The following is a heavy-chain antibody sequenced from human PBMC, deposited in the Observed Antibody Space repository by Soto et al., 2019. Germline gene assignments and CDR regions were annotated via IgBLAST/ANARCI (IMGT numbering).Heavy chain of an antibody. CDR2: INAGNGNT. V-gene: IGHV1-3*01. Sequence: GASVKVSCTDSGYTFPNYAMHLVRQAPGQRLEWMGWINAGNGNTKYSQKFQGRVTTTRDTSASTAYMELSSLRSEDTAVYYCARVHLHCTNGVCYPYYYYYGMDVWGQGTTVTVSS. D-gene: IGHD2-8*01. CDR1: GYTFPNYA. CDR3: ARVHLHCTNGVCYPYYYYYGMDV. J-gene: IGHJ6*02.